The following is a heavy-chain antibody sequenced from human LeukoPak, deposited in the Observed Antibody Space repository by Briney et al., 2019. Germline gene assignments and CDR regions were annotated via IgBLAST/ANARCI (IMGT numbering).Heavy chain of an antibody. V-gene: IGHV3-9*01. CDR1: GFTFSSYA. CDR2: ISWNSGSI. Sequence: GGSLRLSCAASGFTFSSYAMSWVRQAPGKGLEWVSGISWNSGSIGYADSVKGRFTISRDNAKNSLYLQMNSLRAEDTALYYCAKEYSSGWYKPDAFDIWGQGTMVTVSS. D-gene: IGHD6-19*01. CDR3: AKEYSSGWYKPDAFDI. J-gene: IGHJ3*02.